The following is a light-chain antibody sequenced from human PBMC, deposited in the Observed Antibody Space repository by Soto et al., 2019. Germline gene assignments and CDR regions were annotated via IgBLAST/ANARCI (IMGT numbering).Light chain of an antibody. CDR1: SSDVGGYNY. Sequence: QSALTQPPSASGSPGQSVTISCTGTSSDVGGYNYVSWYQQHPGKVPNLMVYEVNKRPSGVPDRVSGSKSGNTASLTVSGLQAEDEADEYGTSDAGGNNVFGTGTKLTVL. CDR2: EVN. CDR3: TSDAGGNNV. J-gene: IGLJ1*01. V-gene: IGLV2-8*01.